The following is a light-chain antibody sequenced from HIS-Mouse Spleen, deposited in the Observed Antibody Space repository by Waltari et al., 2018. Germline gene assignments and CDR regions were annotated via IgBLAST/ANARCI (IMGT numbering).Light chain of an antibody. Sequence: SSELTQDPAVSVALGQTVRITCQGDSLRTYYASWYQQKPGQATVLVIYGKNNRPSGIPDRFSGSSSGNTASLTITGAQAEDEADYYCSSRDSSGNHVVFGGGTKLTVL. CDR3: SSRDSSGNHVV. V-gene: IGLV3-19*01. CDR1: SLRTYY. J-gene: IGLJ2*01. CDR2: GKN.